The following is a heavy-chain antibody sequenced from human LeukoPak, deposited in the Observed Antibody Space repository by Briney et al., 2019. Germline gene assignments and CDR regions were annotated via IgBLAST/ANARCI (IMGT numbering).Heavy chain of an antibody. CDR3: ARDGIVPAAILYYYYGMGV. CDR2: IIPILGIA. CDR1: GYTFTSYG. J-gene: IGHJ6*02. Sequence: ASVKVSCKASGYTFTSYGISWLRQAPGQGLEWMGRIIPILGIANYAQKFQGRVTITADKSTSTAYMELSSLRSEDTAVYYCARDGIVPAAILYYYYGMGVWGQGTTVTVSS. D-gene: IGHD2-2*01. V-gene: IGHV1-69*04.